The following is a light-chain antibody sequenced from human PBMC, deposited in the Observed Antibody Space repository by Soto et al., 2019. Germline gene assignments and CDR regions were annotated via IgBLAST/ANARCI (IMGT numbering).Light chain of an antibody. J-gene: IGLJ3*02. CDR2: AND. CDR1: TSNIGTNS. Sequence: QLVLTQPPSVSGTPGQRVTISCSGSTSNIGTNSVNWYQQFTGTAPKLLIFANDRRPSGVPDRFSGSKSGTSASLAISGLQSEDEADYYCQSYDSSLSGWVFGGGTQLTVL. CDR3: QSYDSSLSGWV. V-gene: IGLV1-44*01.